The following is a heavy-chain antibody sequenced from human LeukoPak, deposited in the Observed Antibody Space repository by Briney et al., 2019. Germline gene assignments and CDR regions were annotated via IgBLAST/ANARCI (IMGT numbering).Heavy chain of an antibody. CDR1: GGSISSSSYY. Sequence: WETLSLTCTVSGGSISSSSYYWGWIRQPPGKGLVWFGSIYYSGSTYYNPSLKSRVTISVDTSKNQFSLKLSSVTAADTAVYYCARNYYDSSGYTLEYWGQGTLVTVSS. CDR2: IYYSGST. J-gene: IGHJ4*02. D-gene: IGHD3-22*01. CDR3: ARNYYDSSGYTLEY. V-gene: IGHV4-39*07.